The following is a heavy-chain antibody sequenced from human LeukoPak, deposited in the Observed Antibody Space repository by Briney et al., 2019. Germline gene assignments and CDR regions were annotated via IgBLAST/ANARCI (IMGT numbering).Heavy chain of an antibody. CDR1: GFTFSSYS. Sequence: PGGSLRLSCAASGFTFSSYSMNWVRQAPGKGLEWVSSISSSSSYIYYADSVKGRFTISRDNAKNSLYLQMNSLRAEDTAVYYCAKVTMGDVWFDPWGQRTLVTVSS. CDR2: ISSSSSYI. V-gene: IGHV3-21*01. CDR3: AKVTMGDVWFDP. D-gene: IGHD3-16*01. J-gene: IGHJ5*02.